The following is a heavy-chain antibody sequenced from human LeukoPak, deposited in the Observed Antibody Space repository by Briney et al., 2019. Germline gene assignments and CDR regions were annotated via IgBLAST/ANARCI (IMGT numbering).Heavy chain of an antibody. J-gene: IGHJ6*02. V-gene: IGHV1-69*13. CDR2: IIPIFGTA. D-gene: IGHD2-15*01. CDR1: GGTFSSYG. Sequence: SVKVSCKASGGTFSSYGISWVRQAPGQGLEWMGGIIPIFGTANYAQKFQGRVTITADESTSTAYMELRSLRSEDTAVYFCARVSQGRRYYYYYAMDVWGQGTTVTVSS. CDR3: ARVSQGRRYYYYYAMDV.